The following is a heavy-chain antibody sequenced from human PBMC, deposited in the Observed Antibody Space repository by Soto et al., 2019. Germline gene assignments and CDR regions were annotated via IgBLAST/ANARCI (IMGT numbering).Heavy chain of an antibody. V-gene: IGHV4-4*07. CDR3: ARGAAVGVDYGMDA. CDR1: GGSISSYY. Sequence: QVKLLESGPGLAKPSETLSLTCSVSGGSISSYYWNWIRQSAGKGLEWIGRIYSSGRTNYNPSLQSRVTMSVDTSKRQCSLKLSSVTAADTAVYYCARGAAVGVDYGMDAWGQGTTVTVSS. J-gene: IGHJ6*02. D-gene: IGHD6-13*01. CDR2: IYSSGRT.